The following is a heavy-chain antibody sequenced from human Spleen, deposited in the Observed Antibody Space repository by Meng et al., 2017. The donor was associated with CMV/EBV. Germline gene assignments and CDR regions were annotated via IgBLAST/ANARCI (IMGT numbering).Heavy chain of an antibody. D-gene: IGHD2-2*01. CDR2: INHSGST. V-gene: IGHV4-34*01. CDR1: GSFSGYY. Sequence: GSFSGYYWSWIRQPPGKGLEWIGEINHSGSTNYNPSLKSRVTISVDTSKNQFSLKLRSVTAADTAVYYCAREGRYCSSTSCAGFQHWGQGTLVTVSS. CDR3: AREGRYCSSTSCAGFQH. J-gene: IGHJ1*01.